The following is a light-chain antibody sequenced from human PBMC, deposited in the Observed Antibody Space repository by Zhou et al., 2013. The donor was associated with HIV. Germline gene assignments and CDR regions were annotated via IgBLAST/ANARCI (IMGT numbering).Light chain of an antibody. J-gene: IGKJ1*01. CDR3: HQYGSSPT. V-gene: IGKV3-20*01. CDR2: GAS. CDR1: QSVDSSF. Sequence: EIVLTQSPGTLSLSPGERATLSCRASQSVDSSFLAWYQQKPGQAPRLLIYGASSRATGIPDRFSGSGSGTDFTLTISRLGPEDFAVYYCHQYGSSPTFGQGTKVEIK.